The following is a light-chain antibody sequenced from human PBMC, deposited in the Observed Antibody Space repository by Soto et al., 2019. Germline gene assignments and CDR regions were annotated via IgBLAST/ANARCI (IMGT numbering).Light chain of an antibody. CDR1: QSVSSSY. CDR2: GAS. CDR3: QQYGSSRLT. Sequence: EIVLTQSTGTLSLSPGERATLSCRASQSVSSSYLAWYQQKPGQAPRPLIYGASSRATGIPDRFSGSGSGTDFTLTISRLEPEDFAVYYCQQYGSSRLTFGGGTKVDIK. J-gene: IGKJ4*01. V-gene: IGKV3-20*01.